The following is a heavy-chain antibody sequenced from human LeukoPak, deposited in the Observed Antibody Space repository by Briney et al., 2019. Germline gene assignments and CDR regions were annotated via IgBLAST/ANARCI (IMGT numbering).Heavy chain of an antibody. V-gene: IGHV3-64*01. CDR3: ARERAFYYFDY. CDR1: GFTFTTYT. J-gene: IGHJ4*02. CDR2: VVGNGGTT. Sequence: PGGSLRLSCAASGFTFTTYTLHWVRQAPGKGLEYVSAVVGNGGTTYYANSVKGRFIISRGNSKNTVYLQMGSLRAEDTAVYYCARERAFYYFDYWGQGTLVTVSS.